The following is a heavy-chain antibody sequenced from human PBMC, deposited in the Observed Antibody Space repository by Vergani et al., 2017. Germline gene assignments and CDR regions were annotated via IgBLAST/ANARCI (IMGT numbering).Heavy chain of an antibody. CDR1: GFTFSSHG. CDR3: ARWGNEKRLDS. CDR2: IWSDGSNK. J-gene: IGHJ5*01. D-gene: IGHD1-1*01. V-gene: IGHV3-33*01. Sequence: QVQLVESEGGVVQPGRSLTLSCVASGFTFSSHGMHWVRQAPGKGLAWVAVIWSDGSNKYYGDSVKGRFIISRDNSKNTLYLQMNSLRVEDTAVYYCARWGNEKRLDSWGQGTLVTVSS.